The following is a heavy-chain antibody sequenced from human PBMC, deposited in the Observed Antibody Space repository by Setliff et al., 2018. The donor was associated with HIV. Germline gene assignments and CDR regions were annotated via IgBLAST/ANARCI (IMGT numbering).Heavy chain of an antibody. D-gene: IGHD1-26*01. CDR3: VTDRDGAGAGH. Sequence: PGGSLRLSCAASVFTFSIHNMNWVRQAPGKGLEWIGRIKSKTDGGTPGYAALVKGRFTISRDDSRGMVFLEMNSLKIEDTALYYCVTDRDGAGAGHWGRGTLVTVSS. J-gene: IGHJ4*02. CDR1: VFTFSIHN. CDR2: IKSKTDGGTP. V-gene: IGHV3-15*01.